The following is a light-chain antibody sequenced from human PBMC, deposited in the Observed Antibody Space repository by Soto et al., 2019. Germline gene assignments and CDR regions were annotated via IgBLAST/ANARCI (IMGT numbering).Light chain of an antibody. CDR2: AAS. Sequence: IQMTQSPSSLSESVGARVTITCRASQGISNYLAWYQQKPGKVPKLLIYAASTLQSGVPSRFSGSGSGTDVTLTISSLQPEDVATYYCQKYNSAPWTFGQGTKVEIK. CDR1: QGISNY. J-gene: IGKJ1*01. CDR3: QKYNSAPWT. V-gene: IGKV1-27*01.